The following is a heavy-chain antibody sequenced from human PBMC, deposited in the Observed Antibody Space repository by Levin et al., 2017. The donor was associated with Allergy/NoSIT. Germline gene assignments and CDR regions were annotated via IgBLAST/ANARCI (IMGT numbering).Heavy chain of an antibody. CDR3: ARGYGSGSYMDY. V-gene: IGHV4-59*01. CDR2: IYYSGST. J-gene: IGHJ4*02. CDR1: GGSISSYY. D-gene: IGHD3-10*01. Sequence: MPGGSLRLSCTVSGGSISSYYWSWIRQPPGKGLEWIGYIYYSGSTNYSPSLKSRVTISVDTSKNQFSLKLSSVTAADTAVYYCARGYGSGSYMDYWGQGTLVTVSS.